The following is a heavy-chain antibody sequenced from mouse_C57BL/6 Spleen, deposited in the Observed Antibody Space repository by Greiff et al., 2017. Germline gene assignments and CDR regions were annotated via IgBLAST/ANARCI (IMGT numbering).Heavy chain of an antibody. V-gene: IGHV5-12*01. CDR1: GFTFSDYY. CDR3: ARQGNDDDWFAY. D-gene: IGHD2-4*01. CDR2: ISNGGGST. J-gene: IGHJ3*01. Sequence: EVKLVESGGGLVQPGGSLKLSCAASGFTFSDYYMYWVRQTPEKRLEWVAYISNGGGSTYYPDTVKGRFTISRDNAKNTLYLQMSRLKSEDTAMYYCARQGNDDDWFAYWGQGTLVTVSA.